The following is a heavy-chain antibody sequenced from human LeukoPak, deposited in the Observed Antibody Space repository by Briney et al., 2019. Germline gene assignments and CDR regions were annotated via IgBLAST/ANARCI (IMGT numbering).Heavy chain of an antibody. CDR3: ARGTNYYNYGMDV. J-gene: IGHJ6*02. V-gene: IGHV4-59*01. Sequence: PSETLSLACTVSGGSISAYYWSWIRQSPGKGLEWIGYIYYSGTTNYNPSLKSRATISVDKSKNHFSLNLSSVTAADTAVYYCARGTNYYNYGMDVWGQGTTVTVSS. D-gene: IGHD3-3*01. CDR2: IYYSGTT. CDR1: GGSISAYY.